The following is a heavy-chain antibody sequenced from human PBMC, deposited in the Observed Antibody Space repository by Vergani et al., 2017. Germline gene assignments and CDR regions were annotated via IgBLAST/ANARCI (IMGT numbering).Heavy chain of an antibody. CDR3: ARDLVSGTKDIDY. CDR1: EFILGTYW. V-gene: IGHV3-7*01. CDR2: INQDGSEK. J-gene: IGHJ4*02. D-gene: IGHD5/OR15-5a*01. Sequence: DVQIVESGGGLVQPGGSLRLSCTGSEFILGTYWMTWVRKEPRKGLGWVASINQDGSEKQYVDSVKGRFIRSRDNVRNLVFLEMHDLRVADTAVYYGARDLVSGTKDIDYWGEGTLVTVSS.